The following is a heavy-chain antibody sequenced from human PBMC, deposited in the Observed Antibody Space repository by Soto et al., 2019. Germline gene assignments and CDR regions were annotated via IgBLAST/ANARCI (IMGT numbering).Heavy chain of an antibody. CDR2: IKGKVHGETT. J-gene: IGHJ4*02. CDR3: TADPHYYTGGVAY. Sequence: EVQLVESGGGLVKPGGSLRLSCAASGFTFSSAWLNWVRQAPGKGLEWVGRIKGKVHGETTDYAAPVKGRFSISRDDSSNTLHLQMNSLEIEDPAVYYCTADPHYYTGGVAYWGQGALVTVSS. CDR1: GFTFSSAW. D-gene: IGHD2-8*02. V-gene: IGHV3-15*07.